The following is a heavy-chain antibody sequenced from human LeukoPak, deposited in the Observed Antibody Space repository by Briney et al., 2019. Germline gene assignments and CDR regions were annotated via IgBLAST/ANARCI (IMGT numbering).Heavy chain of an antibody. D-gene: IGHD2-15*01. Sequence: GESLKISCKGSGYSFPSYWITWVRQMPGKGLEWMGIIYPGDSDTRYRPSFQAQVTISADKSISTAYLQWSSLKASDTAMYYCARKYCSGGSCKFDYWGQGTLVTVSS. J-gene: IGHJ4*02. CDR3: ARKYCSGGSCKFDY. CDR2: IYPGDSDT. CDR1: GYSFPSYW. V-gene: IGHV5-51*01.